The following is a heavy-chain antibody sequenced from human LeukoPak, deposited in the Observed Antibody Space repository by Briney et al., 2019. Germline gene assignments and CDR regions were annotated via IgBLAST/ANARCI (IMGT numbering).Heavy chain of an antibody. CDR1: GFTFSSYA. D-gene: IGHD6-6*01. CDR3: AKAQTGASIAARPVDY. J-gene: IGHJ4*02. Sequence: PGGSLRLSCAASGFTFSSYAMSWVRQAPGKGLEGVSTISGSGGSTYYAASVKGRFTISRDNSKNTLYLQMNSLRAEDTAVYYCAKAQTGASIAARPVDYWGQGTLVTVSS. CDR2: ISGSGGST. V-gene: IGHV3-23*01.